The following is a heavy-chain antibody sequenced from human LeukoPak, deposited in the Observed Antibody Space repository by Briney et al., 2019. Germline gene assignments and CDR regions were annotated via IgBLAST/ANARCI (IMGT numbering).Heavy chain of an antibody. CDR2: IYPGDSDT. CDR3: ARHSSGGYSYGPSYYYYGMDV. Sequence: GESLKTSCKGSGYSFTSYWIGWVRQMPGKGLEWMGIIYPGDSDTRSSPSSQGQVTISADKSIRTAYLQWRSLKASDTAMYYCARHSSGGYSYGPSYYYYGMDVWGQGTTVTVSS. V-gene: IGHV5-51*01. J-gene: IGHJ6*02. D-gene: IGHD5-18*01. CDR1: GYSFTSYW.